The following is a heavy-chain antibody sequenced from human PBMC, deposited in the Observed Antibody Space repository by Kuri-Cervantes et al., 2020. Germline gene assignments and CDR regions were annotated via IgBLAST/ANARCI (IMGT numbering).Heavy chain of an antibody. J-gene: IGHJ6*02. CDR1: GFPFSSYS. CDR2: ISSSSSTI. V-gene: IGHV3-48*02. CDR3: ASRLGYCSSTSCYLVPSYYGMDV. D-gene: IGHD2-2*01. Sequence: LSLTCAASGFPFSSYSMNWVRQAPGKGLEWVSYISSSSSTIYYADSVKGRFTISRDNAKNSLYLQMNSLRDEDTAVYYCASRLGYCSSTSCYLVPSYYGMDVWGQGTTVTVSS.